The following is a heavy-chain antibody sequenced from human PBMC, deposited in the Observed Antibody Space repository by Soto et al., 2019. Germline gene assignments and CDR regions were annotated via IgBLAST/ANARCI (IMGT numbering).Heavy chain of an antibody. CDR2: IYYSGST. V-gene: IGHV4-4*02. D-gene: IGHD2-21*02. CDR3: VRRGCDSIFGSLDY. Sequence: QVQLQESGPGLVKPSGTLSLTCAVSGGSISSGDWCWSWVRQSPGKGLEWIGEIYYSGSTTYNPSLNSRVNISADKSENQFSLRLSSVTAADTAVYYCVRRGCDSIFGSLDYWGQGTLVTVSS. CDR1: GGSISSGDW. J-gene: IGHJ4*02.